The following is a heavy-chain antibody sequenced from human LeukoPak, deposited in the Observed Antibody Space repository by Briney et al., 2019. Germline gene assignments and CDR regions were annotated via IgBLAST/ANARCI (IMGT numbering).Heavy chain of an antibody. CDR2: ISSSGSTI. Sequence: GSLRLSCAASGFTFSSYSMNWVRQAPGKGLEWVSYISSSGSTIYYADSVKGRFTISRDNAKNSLYLQMNSLRAEDTAVYYCARVVAVGGSYYMDVWGKGTTVTVSS. V-gene: IGHV3-48*04. D-gene: IGHD5-12*01. CDR3: ARVVAVGGSYYMDV. CDR1: GFTFSSYS. J-gene: IGHJ6*03.